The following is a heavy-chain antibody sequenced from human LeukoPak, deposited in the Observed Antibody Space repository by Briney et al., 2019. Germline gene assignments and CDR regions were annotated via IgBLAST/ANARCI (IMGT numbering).Heavy chain of an antibody. D-gene: IGHD2-2*01. Sequence: GGSLRLSCAASGFTLSSYAMSWVRQAPGKGLEWVSTIDVTTGGSYYADSVKGRFTISRDTFQNTLYLQLNSLRVDDTAIYYCAKVNYYQPYFWGQGTLVTVSP. J-gene: IGHJ4*02. CDR2: IDVTTGGS. CDR3: AKVNYYQPYF. V-gene: IGHV3-23*01. CDR1: GFTLSSYA.